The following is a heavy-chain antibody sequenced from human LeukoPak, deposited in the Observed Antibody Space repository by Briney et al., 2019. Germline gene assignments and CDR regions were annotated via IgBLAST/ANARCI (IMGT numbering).Heavy chain of an antibody. V-gene: IGHV4-34*01. J-gene: IGHJ4*02. CDR3: ARGRHGDHVSLFEY. Sequence: SETLSLTCAVYGGSFSGYYWSWIRQPPGKGLEWIGEINHSGSTNYNPSLKSRVTISVDTSKNQFSLKLSSVTAADTAVYFCARGRHGDHVSLFEYWGQGTLVTVSS. CDR2: INHSGST. D-gene: IGHD3-10*02. CDR1: GGSFSGYY.